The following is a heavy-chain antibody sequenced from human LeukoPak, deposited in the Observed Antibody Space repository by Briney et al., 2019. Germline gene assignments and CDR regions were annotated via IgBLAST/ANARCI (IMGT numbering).Heavy chain of an antibody. V-gene: IGHV3-9*01. CDR2: ISWNSGSI. CDR3: AATYYYDSSGYSYWYFDL. D-gene: IGHD3-22*01. CDR1: GFTFDDYA. J-gene: IGHJ2*01. Sequence: GGPLRLSCAASGFTFDDYAMHWVRQAPGKGLEWVSGISWNSGSIGYADSVKGRFTISRDNAKNSLYLQMNSLRAEDTAVYYCAATYYYDSSGYSYWYFDLWGRGTLVTVSS.